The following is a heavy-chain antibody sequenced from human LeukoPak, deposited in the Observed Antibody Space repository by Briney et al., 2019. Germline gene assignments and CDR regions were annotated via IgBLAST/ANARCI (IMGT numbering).Heavy chain of an antibody. Sequence: GGSLRLSCAASGFTFSSYAMSWVRQAPGKGLEWVSVIYSGGSTYYADSVKGRFTISRDNSKNTLYLQMNSLRAEDTAVYYCARDPPHDGDSGYWGQGTLVTVSS. V-gene: IGHV3-53*01. CDR3: ARDPPHDGDSGY. J-gene: IGHJ4*02. CDR1: GFTFSSYA. CDR2: IYSGGST. D-gene: IGHD4-23*01.